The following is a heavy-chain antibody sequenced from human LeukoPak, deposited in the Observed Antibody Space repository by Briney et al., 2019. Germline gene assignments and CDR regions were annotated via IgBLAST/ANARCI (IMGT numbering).Heavy chain of an antibody. V-gene: IGHV3-53*01. D-gene: IGHD3-10*01. CDR2: IYSGGST. Sequence: GGSLRLSCAVSGFTVSTNYMTWVRQAPGKGLEWVSVIYSGGSTYYADSVKGRFTISRDNSKNTLYLQMNSLRAEDTAVYYCARGGYGSGSYYNDYWGQGTLVTVSS. CDR1: GFTVSTNY. CDR3: ARGGYGSGSYYNDY. J-gene: IGHJ4*02.